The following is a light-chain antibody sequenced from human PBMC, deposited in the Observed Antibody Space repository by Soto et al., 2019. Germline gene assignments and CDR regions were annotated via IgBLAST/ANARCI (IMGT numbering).Light chain of an antibody. V-gene: IGLV2-11*01. Sequence: QSALTQPRSVSGSPGQSVTISCTGTSSDVGGYNCVSWYQQHPGKAPKLMIYDVTKRPSGVPDRFSGSKSGTSATLGITGFQTGDEADYYCGSWDSSLSAYVFGTGTKLTVL. CDR2: DVT. CDR3: GSWDSSLSAYV. CDR1: SSDVGGYNC. J-gene: IGLJ1*01.